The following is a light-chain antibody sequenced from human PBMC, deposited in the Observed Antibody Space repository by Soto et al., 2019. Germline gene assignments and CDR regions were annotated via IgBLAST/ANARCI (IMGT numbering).Light chain of an antibody. CDR2: AAS. CDR3: QQYGSSPKT. Sequence: EIVMTQSPATLSVSPGERATLSCRASQTVSSSYLGWYQQKPGQAPRLLIYAASTRATGTPDRFSGSGSGTDFTLTISRLEPEDFAVYYCQQYGSSPKTFGQGTKVDIK. CDR1: QTVSSSY. J-gene: IGKJ1*01. V-gene: IGKV3-20*01.